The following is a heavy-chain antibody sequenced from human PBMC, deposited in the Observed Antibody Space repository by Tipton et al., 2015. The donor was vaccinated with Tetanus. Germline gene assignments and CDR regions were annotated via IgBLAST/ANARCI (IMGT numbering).Heavy chain of an antibody. CDR3: ARERPDAYNFDF. D-gene: IGHD5-24*01. J-gene: IGHJ4*02. V-gene: IGHV1-46*01. CDR1: GYTFTSFH. CDR2: IDYTGSRK. Sequence: QSGPEVKKPGASVTVSCKTSGYTFTSFHMHWVRQVPGQGLEWMGIIDYTGSRKIYAQEFQGRVTMTRDTSTGTVYMELSGLTSEDTAVYYCARERPDAYNFDFWGQGTLVAVSS.